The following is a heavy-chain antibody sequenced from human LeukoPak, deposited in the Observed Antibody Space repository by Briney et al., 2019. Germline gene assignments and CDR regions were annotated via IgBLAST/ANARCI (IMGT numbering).Heavy chain of an antibody. CDR1: GYSITSYW. J-gene: IGHJ4*02. CDR2: IYPGDSDT. CDR3: ARHFRSNGDIGPPDY. Sequence: GESLKISCKGSGYSITSYWIAWVRQMPGKGLEWMGIIYPGDSDTRFGPSFQGQVTISADKSISTAYLQWSSLKASDTAMYYCARHFRSNGDIGPPDYWGQGTLVTVSS. D-gene: IGHD4-17*01. V-gene: IGHV5-51*01.